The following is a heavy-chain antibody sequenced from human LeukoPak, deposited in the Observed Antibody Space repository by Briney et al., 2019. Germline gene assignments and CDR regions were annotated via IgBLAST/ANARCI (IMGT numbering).Heavy chain of an antibody. D-gene: IGHD1-26*01. V-gene: IGHV3-7*03. J-gene: IGHJ4*02. CDR3: ARGPFIVGPTWGAFVDY. CDR2: IKQDGSEK. Sequence: AGGSLRLSCAASRFTFSSYWMSWVRQAPGKGLEWVANIKQDGSEKYYVDSVKGRFTISRDNAKNSLYLQMNSLRAEDTAVYSCARGPFIVGPTWGAFVDYWGQGTLVTVSS. CDR1: RFTFSSYW.